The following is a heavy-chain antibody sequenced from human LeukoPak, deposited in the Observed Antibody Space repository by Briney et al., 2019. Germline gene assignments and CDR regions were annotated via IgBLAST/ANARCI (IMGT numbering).Heavy chain of an antibody. Sequence: ASVKVSCKASGYTFTGYYMHWVRQAPGQGLEWMGWINPSSGGTNYAQKFQGRVTMTRDTSISTAYMELSRLRSDDTAVYYCARLTYYDFWSGYNYAFDIWGQGTMVSVSS. V-gene: IGHV1-2*02. J-gene: IGHJ3*02. CDR3: ARLTYYDFWSGYNYAFDI. CDR2: INPSSGGT. CDR1: GYTFTGYY. D-gene: IGHD3-3*01.